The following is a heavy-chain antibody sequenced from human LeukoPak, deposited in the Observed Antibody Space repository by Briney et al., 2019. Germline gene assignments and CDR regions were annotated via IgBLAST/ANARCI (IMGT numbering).Heavy chain of an antibody. D-gene: IGHD6-19*01. CDR3: TRDRYSSGWYVDYYYYMDV. CDR1: GFTFGDYA. V-gene: IGHV3-49*04. Sequence: PGGSLRLSCTASGFTFGDYAMSWVRQAPGKGLEWVGFIRSKAYGGTTEYAASVKGRFTISRDDSKSIAYLQMNSLKTEDTAVYYCTRDRYSSGWYVDYYYYMDVWGKGTTVTISS. CDR2: IRSKAYGGTT. J-gene: IGHJ6*03.